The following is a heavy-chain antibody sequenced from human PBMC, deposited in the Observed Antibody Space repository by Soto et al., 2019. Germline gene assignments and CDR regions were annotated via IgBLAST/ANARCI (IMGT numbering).Heavy chain of an antibody. CDR3: AREEVYYYDSSGYYDY. Sequence: SETLSLTCTVSGYSISSGYYWGWIRQPPGKGLEWIGSIYHSGSTYYNPSLKSRVTISVDTSKNQFSLQLSSVTAADTAVYYCAREEVYYYDSSGYYDYWGQGTLVTVSS. CDR2: IYHSGST. CDR1: GYSISSGYY. D-gene: IGHD3-22*01. J-gene: IGHJ4*02. V-gene: IGHV4-38-2*02.